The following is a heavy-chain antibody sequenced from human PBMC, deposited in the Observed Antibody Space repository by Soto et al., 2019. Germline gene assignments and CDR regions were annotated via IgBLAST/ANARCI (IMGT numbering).Heavy chain of an antibody. D-gene: IGHD6-13*01. CDR1: GGSISSSSYY. J-gene: IGHJ4*02. V-gene: IGHV4-39*01. Sequence: SETLSLTCTVSGGSISSSSYYWGWIRQPPGKGLGWIGSIYYSGSTYYNPSLKSRVTISVDTSKNQFSLKLSSVTAADTAVYYCARHGIAAAGDFDYWGQGTLGTVSS. CDR2: IYYSGST. CDR3: ARHGIAAAGDFDY.